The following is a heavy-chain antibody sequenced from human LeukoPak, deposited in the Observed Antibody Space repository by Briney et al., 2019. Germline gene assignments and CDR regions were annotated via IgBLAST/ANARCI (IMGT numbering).Heavy chain of an antibody. Sequence: ASVKVPCKASGYTFTSYAMNWVRQAPGQGLEWMGWINTNTGNPTYAQGFTGRFVFSLDTSVSTAYLQISSLKAEDTAVYYCYGSGSYQGNSYYFDYWGQGTLVTVSS. CDR3: YGSGSYQGNSYYFDY. V-gene: IGHV7-4-1*02. CDR2: INTNTGNP. CDR1: GYTFTSYA. D-gene: IGHD3-10*01. J-gene: IGHJ4*02.